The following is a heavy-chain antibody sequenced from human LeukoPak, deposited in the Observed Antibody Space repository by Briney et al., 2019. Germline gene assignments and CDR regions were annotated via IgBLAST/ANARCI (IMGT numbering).Heavy chain of an antibody. CDR1: GYTFTSYD. CDR2: MNPNSGNT. J-gene: IGHJ6*02. V-gene: IGHV1-8*01. D-gene: IGHD3-10*01. Sequence: RASVKVSCKASGYTFTSYDINWVRQATGQGLEWMGWMNPNSGNTGYAQKFQGRVTMTRNTSISTAYMELSSLRSEDTAVYYCARGSRGGGFGELLRYLNYYYGMDVWGQGTTVTVSS. CDR3: ARGSRGGGFGELLRYLNYYYGMDV.